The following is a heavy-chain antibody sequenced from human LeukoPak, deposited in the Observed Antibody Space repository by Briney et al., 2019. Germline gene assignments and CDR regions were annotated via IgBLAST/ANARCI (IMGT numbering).Heavy chain of an antibody. J-gene: IGHJ4*02. D-gene: IGHD5-18*01. CDR3: MTAAGYNFGQY. Sequence: GGSLRLSCAASGFTFDDYAMHWVRQAPGKGLEWVSGISWNSGSIGYADSVKGRFTISRGNSKNTLYLQMNSLRAEDTAIYYCMTAAGYNFGQYWGQGTLVTVSS. V-gene: IGHV3-9*01. CDR2: ISWNSGSI. CDR1: GFTFDDYA.